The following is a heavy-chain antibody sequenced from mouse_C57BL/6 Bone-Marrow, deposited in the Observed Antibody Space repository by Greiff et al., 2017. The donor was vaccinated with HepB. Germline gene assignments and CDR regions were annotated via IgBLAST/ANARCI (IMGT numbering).Heavy chain of an antibody. V-gene: IGHV1-82*01. J-gene: IGHJ3*01. CDR2: IYPGDGDT. D-gene: IGHD1-1*01. Sequence: VKLVESGPELVKPGASVKISCKASGYAFSSSWMNWVKQRPGKGLEWIGRIYPGDGDTNYNGKFKGKATLTADKSSSTAYMQLSSLTSEDSAVYFCARPPYGSSLAWFAYWGQGTLVTVSA. CDR3: ARPPYGSSLAWFAY. CDR1: GYAFSSSW.